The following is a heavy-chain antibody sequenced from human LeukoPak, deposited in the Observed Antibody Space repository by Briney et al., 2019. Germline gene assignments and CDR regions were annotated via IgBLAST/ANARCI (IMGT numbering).Heavy chain of an antibody. V-gene: IGHV4-34*01. J-gene: IGHJ4*02. Sequence: SETLSLTCAVYGGSFSGYYWSWIRQPPGKGLEWIGEINHSGSTNYNLSLKSRVTISVDTSKNQFSLKLSSVTAADTAVYYCARWRIAAAGSAGNVPVKSGFDYWGQGTLVTVSS. CDR3: ARWRIAAAGSAGNVPVKSGFDY. CDR2: INHSGST. D-gene: IGHD6-13*01. CDR1: GGSFSGYY.